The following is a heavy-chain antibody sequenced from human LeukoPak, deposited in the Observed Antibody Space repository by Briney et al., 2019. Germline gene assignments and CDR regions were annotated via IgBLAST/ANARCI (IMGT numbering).Heavy chain of an antibody. CDR3: ARDRYYYDSSGYKYMDV. CDR1: GGSISSSNW. V-gene: IGHV4-4*02. CDR2: IYHSGST. D-gene: IGHD3-22*01. Sequence: SETLSLTCAVSGGSISSSNWWSWVRQPPGKGLEWIGEIYHSGSTNYNPSLKSRVTISVDKSKNQFSLKLSSVTAADTAVYYCARDRYYYDSSGYKYMDVWGKGTTVTVSS. J-gene: IGHJ6*03.